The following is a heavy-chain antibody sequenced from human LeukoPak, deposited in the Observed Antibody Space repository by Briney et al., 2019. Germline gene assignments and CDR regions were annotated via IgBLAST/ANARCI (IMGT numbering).Heavy chain of an antibody. D-gene: IGHD2-15*01. CDR1: GFTFSSYA. Sequence: GGSLRLSCAASGFTFSSYAMSWVRKAPGRGLEWVSTISGRGDSPNYADSVKGRFTISRDISENTLYLQMNSLRAEDTALYYCAKSGLNRSDYWGQGTQVTVSS. CDR2: ISGRGDSP. J-gene: IGHJ4*02. V-gene: IGHV3-23*01. CDR3: AKSGLNRSDY.